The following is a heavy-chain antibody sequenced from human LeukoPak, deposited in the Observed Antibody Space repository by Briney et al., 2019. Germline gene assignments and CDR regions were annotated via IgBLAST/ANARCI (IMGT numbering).Heavy chain of an antibody. D-gene: IGHD5-24*01. V-gene: IGHV4-31*03. CDR3: ARGNRDGYNLSYFDY. J-gene: IGHJ4*02. CDR2: IYYSGST. CDR1: GGSISSGGYY. Sequence: SSETLSLTCTVSGGSISSGGYYWSWIRQHPGKGLEWIGYIYYSGSTYYNPSLKSRVTISVDTSKNQFSLKLSSVTAADTAVYYCARGNRDGYNLSYFDYWGQGTLVTVSS.